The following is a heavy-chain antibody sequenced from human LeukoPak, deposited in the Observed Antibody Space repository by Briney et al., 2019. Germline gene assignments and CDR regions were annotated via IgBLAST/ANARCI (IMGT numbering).Heavy chain of an antibody. CDR2: INYNGST. V-gene: IGHV4-34*01. CDR3: ARAPMGYCSGGSCFGMDV. CDR1: GEPFRGYY. Sequence: SDTLSLTCAVYGEPFRGYYGRWIRHPPGKGLEWIGEINYNGSTNYNPSLKSRVTISVDTSKNQFSLKLSSVTAADTAVYCCARAPMGYCSGGSCFGMDVWGQGTTVTVSS. J-gene: IGHJ6*02. D-gene: IGHD2-15*01.